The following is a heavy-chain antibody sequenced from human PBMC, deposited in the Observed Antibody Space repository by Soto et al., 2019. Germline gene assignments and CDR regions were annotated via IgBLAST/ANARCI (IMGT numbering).Heavy chain of an antibody. CDR3: AAEPYCYDSSGYAVDY. J-gene: IGHJ4*02. CDR2: IVVGSGNT. CDR1: GFTFTSSA. D-gene: IGHD3-22*01. V-gene: IGHV1-58*01. Sequence: SGKVSCKASGFTFTSSAVQWVRQARGQRLEWIGWIVVGSGNTNYAQKFQERVTITRDMSTSTAYMELSSLRSEDTAVYYCAAEPYCYDSSGYAVDYWGQGTLVTVSS.